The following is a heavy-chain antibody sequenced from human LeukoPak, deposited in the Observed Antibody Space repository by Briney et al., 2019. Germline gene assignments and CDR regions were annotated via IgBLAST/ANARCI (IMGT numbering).Heavy chain of an antibody. CDR3: ARDYAAASNDY. D-gene: IGHD2-15*01. CDR1: GYTFTSYG. CDR2: ISAYNGNA. J-gene: IGHJ4*02. V-gene: IGHV1-18*01. Sequence: ASVKVSCRASGYTFTSYGISWVRQAPGQGLEWMGWISAYNGNANYAQKLQGRVTMTTDTSTSTAYMELRSLRSDDTAVYYCARDYAAASNDYWGQGTLVTVSS.